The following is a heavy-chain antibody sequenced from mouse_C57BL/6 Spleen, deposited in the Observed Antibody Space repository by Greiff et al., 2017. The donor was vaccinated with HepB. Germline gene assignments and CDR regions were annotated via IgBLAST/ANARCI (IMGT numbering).Heavy chain of an antibody. Sequence: VKLMESGPELVKPGASVKISCKASGYAFSSSWMNWVKQRPGKGLEWIGRIYPGDGDTNYNGKFKGKATLTADKSSSTAYMQLSSLTSEDSAVYFCARDGYLNAMDYWGQGTSVTVSS. D-gene: IGHD2-3*01. V-gene: IGHV1-82*01. J-gene: IGHJ4*01. CDR1: GYAFSSSW. CDR3: ARDGYLNAMDY. CDR2: IYPGDGDT.